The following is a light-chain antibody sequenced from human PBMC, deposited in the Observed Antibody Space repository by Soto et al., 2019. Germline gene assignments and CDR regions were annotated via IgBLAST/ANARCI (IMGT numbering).Light chain of an antibody. CDR3: QNYHDWPPRT. J-gene: IGKJ1*01. CDR2: GAS. Sequence: EIVLTQSLGTVSLSPGASSALSGRVRQSVSSSYLAWYQQNPGQAPRLLIYGASSRATGIPDRFSGSGSGTEFTLTIRSLQSEDLAVYYCQNYHDWPPRTFGKGNKVDIK. CDR1: QSVSSSY. V-gene: IGKV3-20*01.